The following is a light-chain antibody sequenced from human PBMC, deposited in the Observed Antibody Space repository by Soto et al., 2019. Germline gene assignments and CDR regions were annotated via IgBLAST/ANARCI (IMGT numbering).Light chain of an antibody. CDR1: QNVPSNY. J-gene: IGKJ4*01. Sequence: EIVLTQSPGTLSLSPGERATLSCRASQNVPSNYLAWYQQKPGQAPRLLIYGASNRATGIPDRFSGSGSGTDFTLTISRLEPEDFAVYYCQQYGRSPLTFGGGTKVEIK. V-gene: IGKV3-20*01. CDR2: GAS. CDR3: QQYGRSPLT.